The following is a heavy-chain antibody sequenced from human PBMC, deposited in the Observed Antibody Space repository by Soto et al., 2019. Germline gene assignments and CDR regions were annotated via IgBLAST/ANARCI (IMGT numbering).Heavy chain of an antibody. J-gene: IGHJ4*02. CDR1: GGSFSGYY. V-gene: IGHV4-34*01. Sequence: QVQLQQWGAGLLKPSETLSLTCAVYGGSFSGYYWCWIRQPPGKGLEWIGEINHSGSTNYNPSLKSRVTISVDTSKHQFSLKLSSVTAADTAVYYCARGRRIAIDYWGQGTLVTVSS. CDR2: INHSGST. D-gene: IGHD6-13*01. CDR3: ARGRRIAIDY.